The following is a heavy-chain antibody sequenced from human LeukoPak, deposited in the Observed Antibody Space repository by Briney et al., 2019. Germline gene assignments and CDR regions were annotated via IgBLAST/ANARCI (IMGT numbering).Heavy chain of an antibody. CDR1: GFTFSSYE. D-gene: IGHD3-16*01. CDR3: ARVPRSLIDY. J-gene: IGHJ4*02. V-gene: IGHV3-48*03. Sequence: SLRPSCAASGFTFSSYEMNSVRAAPGKGVGWVSYINSNGANIHYADSVRGRFTISRDNAKNSLYLQMNSLRAEDMAVYYCARVPRSLIDYWGQGTLVTVSS. CDR2: INSNGANI.